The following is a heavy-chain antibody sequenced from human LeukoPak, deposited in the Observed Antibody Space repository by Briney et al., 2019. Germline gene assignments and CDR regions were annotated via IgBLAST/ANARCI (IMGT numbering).Heavy chain of an antibody. CDR3: ARHGTGYYNTDY. V-gene: IGHV5-51*01. J-gene: IGHJ4*02. Sequence: GGPLEISWKGSGSLFTSYWIGGGRQLPGKGLEGMGIIYPGEADTRYSPSFQGQVTISADKSISTAYLQWSSLKASDTAMYYCARHGTGYYNTDYWGQGTLVTVSS. D-gene: IGHD3-9*01. CDR1: GSLFTSYW. CDR2: IYPGEADT.